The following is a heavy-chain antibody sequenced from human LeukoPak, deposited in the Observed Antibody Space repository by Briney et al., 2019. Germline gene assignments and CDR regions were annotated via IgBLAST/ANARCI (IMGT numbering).Heavy chain of an antibody. J-gene: IGHJ4*02. CDR1: GGSFSGYY. CDR3: ARGTGGPRSGY. CDR2: INHSGST. V-gene: IGHV4-34*01. Sequence: SETLSLTCAVYGGSFSGYYWSWIRQPPGKGLEWIGEINHSGSTNYNPSLKSRVTISVDTSKNQFSLKLSSVTAADTAVYYCARGTGGPRSGYWGQGTLVTVSS. D-gene: IGHD4-23*01.